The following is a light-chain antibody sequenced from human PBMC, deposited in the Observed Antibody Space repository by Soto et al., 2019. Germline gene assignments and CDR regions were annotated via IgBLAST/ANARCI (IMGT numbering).Light chain of an antibody. J-gene: IGKJ5*01. CDR2: DAS. Sequence: EIVLTQSPATVSLSPCDRATLSCRASQSVSSYLAWYQQKPGQAPRLLIYDASNRATGIPARFSGSGSGTDFTLTISSLEPEDFAVYYCQQRSNWAITFGQGTRLEIK. CDR1: QSVSSY. CDR3: QQRSNWAIT. V-gene: IGKV3-11*01.